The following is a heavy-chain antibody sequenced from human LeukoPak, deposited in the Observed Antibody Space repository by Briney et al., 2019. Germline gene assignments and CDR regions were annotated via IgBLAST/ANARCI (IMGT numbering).Heavy chain of an antibody. V-gene: IGHV4-34*01. Sequence: SETLSLSCAVYGGSFSGYYWSWSHQPPGKGLEWIGEINHSGSTNYNPSLKSRVTISVDTSKNQFSLKLSSVTAADTAVYYCARGIGKRVVPDALNWFDPWGQGTLVTVSS. CDR3: ARGIGKRVVPDALNWFDP. D-gene: IGHD2-2*01. CDR2: INHSGST. J-gene: IGHJ5*02. CDR1: GGSFSGYY.